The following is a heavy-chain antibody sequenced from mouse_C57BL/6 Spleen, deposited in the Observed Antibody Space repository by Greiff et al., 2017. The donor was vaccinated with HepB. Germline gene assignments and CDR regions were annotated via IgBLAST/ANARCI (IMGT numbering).Heavy chain of an antibody. CDR3: AMRYGSSLYAMDY. J-gene: IGHJ4*01. V-gene: IGHV1-74*01. CDR2: IHPSDSDT. Sequence: QVQLKQPGAELVKPGASVKVSCKASGYTFTSYWMHWVKQRPGQGLEWIGRIHPSDSDTNYNQKFKGKATLTVDKSSSTAYMQLSSLTSEDSAVYYCAMRYGSSLYAMDYWGQGTSVTVSS. CDR1: GYTFTSYW. D-gene: IGHD1-1*01.